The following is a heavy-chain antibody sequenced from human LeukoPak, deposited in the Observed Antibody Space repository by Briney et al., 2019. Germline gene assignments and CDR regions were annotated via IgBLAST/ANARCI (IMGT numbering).Heavy chain of an antibody. Sequence: ASVKVSCKASGYTFTSYGISWVRQATGQGLEWMGWISAYNGNTNYAQKLQGRVTMTTDTSTSTAYMVLRSLRSDDTAVYYCARRDGYKRVFDYWGQGTLVTVSS. CDR2: ISAYNGNT. CDR1: GYTFTSYG. D-gene: IGHD5-24*01. CDR3: ARRDGYKRVFDY. J-gene: IGHJ4*02. V-gene: IGHV1-18*01.